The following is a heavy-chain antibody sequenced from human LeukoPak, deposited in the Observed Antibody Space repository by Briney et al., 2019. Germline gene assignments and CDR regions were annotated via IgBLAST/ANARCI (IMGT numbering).Heavy chain of an antibody. CDR2: ISSSGSTI. CDR1: GFTFSSYE. D-gene: IGHD4-23*01. J-gene: IGHJ6*03. V-gene: IGHV3-48*03. Sequence: PGGSLRLSCAASGFTFSSYEMNWVRQAPGKGLEWVSYISSSGSTIYYADSVKGRFTISRDNAKNSLYLQMNSLRAEDTALYYCARVFTVADNYMDVWGKGTTVTISS. CDR3: ARVFTVADNYMDV.